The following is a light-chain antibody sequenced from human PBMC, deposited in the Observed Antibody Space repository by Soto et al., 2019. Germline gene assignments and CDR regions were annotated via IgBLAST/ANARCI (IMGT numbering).Light chain of an antibody. CDR2: DTS. V-gene: IGLV7-46*01. CDR3: LLSYIDTRPVV. CDR1: AGAVTSGHY. J-gene: IGLJ2*01. Sequence: QAVVTQEPSLTVSPGGTVTLTCGSSAGAVTSGHYPYWYQQRAGQAPRTLIYDTSTKHSWTPARFSGSLLGGKAALTLSGAQPEDEADYYCLLSYIDTRPVVFGGGTKLTVL.